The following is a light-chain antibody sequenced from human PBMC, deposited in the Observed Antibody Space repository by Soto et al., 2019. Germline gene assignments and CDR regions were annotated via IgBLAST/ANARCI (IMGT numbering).Light chain of an antibody. CDR1: QSVNNY. V-gene: IGKV3-11*01. CDR2: DAS. J-gene: IGKJ4*01. CDR3: QQRIDWPLT. Sequence: EIVLTQSPSTLSLSPGDRATLSCRASQSVNNYLAWYQQTPGQAPRLLIYDASTRATGIPARFSGSGSGTDFTLTISSLEPEDFAVYYCQQRIDWPLTFGGGTKVDIK.